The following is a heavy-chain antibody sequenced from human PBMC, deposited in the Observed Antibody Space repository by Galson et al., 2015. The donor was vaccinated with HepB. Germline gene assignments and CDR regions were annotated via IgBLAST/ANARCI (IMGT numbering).Heavy chain of an antibody. Sequence: SLRLSCAASGFTFSSYSMNWVRQAPGKGLEWVSYISSSSSTIYYADSVKGRFTISRHNSKNTLYLQMNSLRAEDTAVYYCARGGSLNVRDGYNSKPAIDAFDIWGQGTMVTVSS. CDR1: GFTFSSYS. CDR2: ISSSSSTI. J-gene: IGHJ3*02. D-gene: IGHD5-24*01. V-gene: IGHV3-48*01. CDR3: ARGGSLNVRDGYNSKPAIDAFDI.